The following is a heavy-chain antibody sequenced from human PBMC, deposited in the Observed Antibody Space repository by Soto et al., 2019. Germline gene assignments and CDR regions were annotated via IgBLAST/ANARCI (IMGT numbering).Heavy chain of an antibody. J-gene: IGHJ4*02. D-gene: IGHD3-9*01. CDR1: GFTFSSYA. CDR2: ISGSGGST. CDR3: ANGEDYDILTGYYLLDY. Sequence: GGSLRLSCAASGFTFSSYAMSWVRQAPGKGLEWVSAISGSGGSTYYADSVKGRFTISRDNSKNTLYLQMNSLRAEDTAVYYCANGEDYDILTGYYLLDYWGQGTLVTAPQ. V-gene: IGHV3-23*01.